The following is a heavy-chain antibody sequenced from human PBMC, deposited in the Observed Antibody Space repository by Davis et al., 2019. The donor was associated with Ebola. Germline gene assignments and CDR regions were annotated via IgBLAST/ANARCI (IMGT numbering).Heavy chain of an antibody. D-gene: IGHD5-18*01. J-gene: IGHJ4*02. Sequence: PGGSLRLSCAASGSTFSGSAMHWVRQASGKGLAWVRRIRSKANSYATAYAASVKGRFTISRDDSKNTAYLQMNSLKTEDTAVYYCSTSDGYGVDYWGQGTLVTVSS. V-gene: IGHV3-73*01. CDR2: IRSKANSYAT. CDR1: GSTFSGSA. CDR3: STSDGYGVDY.